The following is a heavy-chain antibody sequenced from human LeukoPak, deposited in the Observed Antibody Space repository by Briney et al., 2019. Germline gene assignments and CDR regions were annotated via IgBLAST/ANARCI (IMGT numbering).Heavy chain of an antibody. CDR1: GYTFTSYD. CDR2: MNPNSGNT. Sequence: GASVKVSCKASGYTFTSYDINWVRQATGQGLEWMGWMNPNSGNTGYAQKFQGRVTMTRNTSISTAYMELSSLRSEDTAVYYCARAKHFFARYSSGSVNPWGQGNLVNGSS. D-gene: IGHD3-22*01. V-gene: IGHV1-8*01. CDR3: ARAKHFFARYSSGSVNP. J-gene: IGHJ5*02.